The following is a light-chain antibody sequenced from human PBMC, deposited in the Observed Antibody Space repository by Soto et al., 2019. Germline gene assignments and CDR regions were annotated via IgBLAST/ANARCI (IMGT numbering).Light chain of an antibody. V-gene: IGLV2-8*01. CDR2: EVS. CDR3: RSYAGSNNPYV. Sequence: QSALTQPPSASGSPGQSVTISCTGTSSDVGGYNYVSWYQQHPGKVPKVMIYEVSKRPSGVPDRFSGSKSGNTAFLTVSGLQAEDEADYYCRSYAGSNNPYVFGTGTKLTVL. J-gene: IGLJ1*01. CDR1: SSDVGGYNY.